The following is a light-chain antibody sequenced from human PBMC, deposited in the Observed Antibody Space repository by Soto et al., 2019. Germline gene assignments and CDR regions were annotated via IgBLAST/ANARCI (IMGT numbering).Light chain of an antibody. CDR2: GAS. J-gene: IGKJ1*01. CDR1: QSVSSY. V-gene: IGKV3-15*01. CDR3: QQYNNWPPVT. Sequence: LVLTQSPGTLSLSPGERATLSCRASQSVSSYLAWYQQKPGQAPRLLIYGASTRATGIPARFSGSGSGTEFTLTISSLQSEDFAVYYCQQYNNWPPVTFGQGTKVDIK.